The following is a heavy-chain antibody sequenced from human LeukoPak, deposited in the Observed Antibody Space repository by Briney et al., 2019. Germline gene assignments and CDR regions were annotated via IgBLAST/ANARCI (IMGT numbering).Heavy chain of an antibody. CDR2: INHSGST. CDR3: ARGGRVYCSKTSCYGSLAY. CDR1: GGSFSGYY. J-gene: IGHJ4*02. Sequence: PSETLSLTCAVYGGSFSGYYWSWIRQPPGKGLEWIGEINHSGSTNYNPSLKSRVTISVDTSKNQFSLKLSSVTAADTAVYYCARGGRVYCSKTSCYGSLAYWGQGTLVTVSS. V-gene: IGHV4-34*01. D-gene: IGHD2-2*01.